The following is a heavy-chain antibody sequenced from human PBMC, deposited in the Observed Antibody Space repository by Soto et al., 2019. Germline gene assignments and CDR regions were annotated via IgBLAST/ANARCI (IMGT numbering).Heavy chain of an antibody. CDR1: GFTFSNYA. D-gene: IGHD7-27*01. V-gene: IGHV3-23*01. Sequence: EVQVLESGGDLVQPGGSLRLSCAASGFTFSNYAMTWVRQAPGKGLEWVSTISGSGDSIYYAESVKGRFTISRDNSKNPLYLQMNSLRADDWAVYYCSTGRQMGYWGQGTLVIVSS. J-gene: IGHJ4*02. CDR3: STGRQMGY. CDR2: ISGSGDSI.